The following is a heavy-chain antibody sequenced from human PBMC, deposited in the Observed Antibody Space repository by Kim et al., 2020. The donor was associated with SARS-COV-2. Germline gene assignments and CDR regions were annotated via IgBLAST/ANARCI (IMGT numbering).Heavy chain of an antibody. Sequence: SETLSLTCAVYGGSFSGYYWSWIRQPPGKGLEWIGEINHSGSTNYNPSLKSRVTISADTSKNQFSLKLSSVTAADTAVYYCARGRFGGMTTVTTTRFDPWGQGTLVTVSS. D-gene: IGHD4-17*01. CDR3: ARGRFGGMTTVTTTRFDP. V-gene: IGHV4-34*01. CDR2: INHSGST. CDR1: GGSFSGYY. J-gene: IGHJ5*02.